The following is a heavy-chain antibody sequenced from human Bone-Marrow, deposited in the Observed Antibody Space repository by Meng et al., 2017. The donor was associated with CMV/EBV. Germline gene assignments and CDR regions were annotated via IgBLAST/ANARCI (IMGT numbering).Heavy chain of an antibody. Sequence: QGQLVESGGGVVQPGGSLRISCAASGFTFSSYGMHWVRQAPGKGLEWVAFIRYDGSNKYYADSVKGRFTISRDNSKNTLYLQMNSLRAEDTAVYYCAKESGSFSYWGQGTLVTVSS. CDR3: AKESGSFSY. CDR1: GFTFSSYG. CDR2: IRYDGSNK. J-gene: IGHJ4*02. V-gene: IGHV3-30*02. D-gene: IGHD1-26*01.